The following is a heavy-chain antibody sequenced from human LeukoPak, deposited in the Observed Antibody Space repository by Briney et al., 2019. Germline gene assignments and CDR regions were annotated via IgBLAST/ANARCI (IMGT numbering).Heavy chain of an antibody. CDR2: IYYSGST. CDR1: GGSISTGAYY. Sequence: SETLSLTCTVSGGSISTGAYYWSWIRQPPGKGLEWIGYIYYSGSTNYNPSLKSRVTISVDTSKNQFSLKLSSVTAADTAVYYCARVCTIFGVVISAFDIWGQGTMVTVSS. D-gene: IGHD3-3*01. J-gene: IGHJ3*02. CDR3: ARVCTIFGVVISAFDI. V-gene: IGHV4-61*08.